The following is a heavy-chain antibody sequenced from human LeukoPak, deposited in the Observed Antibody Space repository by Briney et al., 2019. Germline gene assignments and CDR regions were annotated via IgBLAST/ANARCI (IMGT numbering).Heavy chain of an antibody. CDR3: ARAQNYHDRSGYSDDTFDV. V-gene: IGHV1-2*06. J-gene: IGHJ3*01. CDR2: VNPDSGGI. Sequence: VASVKVSCKASGYTFTDNYIHWVRQAPGQGLEWMGRVNPDSGGINYAQKFQGRVTMTRDTSINTAFVELRRLRSDDTATYYCARAQNYHDRSGYSDDTFDVWGHETMITVSS. D-gene: IGHD3-22*01. CDR1: GYTFTDNY.